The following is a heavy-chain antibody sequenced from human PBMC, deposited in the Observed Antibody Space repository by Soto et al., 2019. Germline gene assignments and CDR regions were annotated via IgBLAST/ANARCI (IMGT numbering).Heavy chain of an antibody. V-gene: IGHV4-39*01. J-gene: IGHJ5*02. D-gene: IGHD3-10*01. CDR2: VYYSGST. CDR1: GGSISSSSYY. CDR3: ARPSGFRGYYGSGRKENWFDP. Sequence: SETLSLTCTVSGGSISSSSYYWGWIRQPPGKGLEWIGSVYYSGSTYYKPSLKSRVTISVDTSKNQFSLKLSSVTAADTAVYNCARPSGFRGYYGSGRKENWFDPWGQGTLVTVSS.